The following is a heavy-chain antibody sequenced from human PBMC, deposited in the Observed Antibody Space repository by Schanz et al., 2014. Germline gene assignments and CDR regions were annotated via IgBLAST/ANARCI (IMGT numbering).Heavy chain of an antibody. V-gene: IGHV3-48*02. CDR1: GFSFSDYG. Sequence: VQLVESGGGVVQPGRSLRLSCAGSGFSFSDYGMHWVRQAPGKGLEWVSYISSSSSTIYYADSVKGRFTISRDNAKNSLYLQMNSLRDEDTAVYYCARQRSYFYAMDVWGQGALVTVSS. CDR3: ARQRSYFYAMDV. J-gene: IGHJ6*02. CDR2: ISSSSSTI.